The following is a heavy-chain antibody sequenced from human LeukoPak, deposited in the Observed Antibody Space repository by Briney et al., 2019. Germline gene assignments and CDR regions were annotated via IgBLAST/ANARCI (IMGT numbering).Heavy chain of an antibody. CDR1: GFTFSSYA. V-gene: IGHV3-23*01. Sequence: GGSLRLSCAASGFTFSSYAMSWVRQAPGKGLGWVSAISGSGGSTYYADSVKGRFTISRDNSKNTLYLQMNSLRAEVTAVYYFSQFQFYYYDSSFCDHWGQGTLDTVSS. D-gene: IGHD3-22*01. J-gene: IGHJ4*02. CDR3: SQFQFYYYDSSFCDH. CDR2: ISGSGGST.